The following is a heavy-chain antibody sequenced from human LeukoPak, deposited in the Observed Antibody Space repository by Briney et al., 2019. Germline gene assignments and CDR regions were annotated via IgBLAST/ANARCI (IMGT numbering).Heavy chain of an antibody. CDR3: ARNQELDYDILTGYFD. V-gene: IGHV1-69*13. CDR1: GYTFTSYG. Sequence: ASVKVSCKASGYTFTSYGITWVRQAPGQGLEWMGGIIPIFGTANYAQKFQGRVTITADESTSTAYMELSSLRSEDTAVYYCARNQELDYDILTGYFDWGQGTLVTVSS. J-gene: IGHJ4*02. D-gene: IGHD3-9*01. CDR2: IIPIFGTA.